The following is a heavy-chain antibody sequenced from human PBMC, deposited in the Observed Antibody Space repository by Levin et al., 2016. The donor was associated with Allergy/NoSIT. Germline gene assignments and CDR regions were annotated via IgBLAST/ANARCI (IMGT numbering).Heavy chain of an antibody. V-gene: IGHV4-39*01. J-gene: IGHJ4*02. D-gene: IGHD2-2*01. CDR3: ARLARDVHCSTTSCFHFDS. CDR2: IYYTGST. Sequence: SETVSLTCTVSDDSIDSVLYYWGWIRQPPGKGLESIGIIYYTGSTHYSPSLKSRVTISLDTSKNQFSLWLESVTAADTGVYYCARLARDVHCSTTSCFHFDSWGQGTLVTVSS. CDR1: DDSIDSVLYY.